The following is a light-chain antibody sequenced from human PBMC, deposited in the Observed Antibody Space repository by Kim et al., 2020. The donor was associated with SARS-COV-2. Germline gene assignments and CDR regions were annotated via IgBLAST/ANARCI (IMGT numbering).Light chain of an antibody. Sequence: SPGERATLSCRASQSVKNNYLAWYQHRPGQAPRLLIYDASTRATGTPDRFSGRGSGTDFTLTISRLEPEDSAVYYCQQYGASRETFGQGTKVDIK. CDR3: QQYGASRET. J-gene: IGKJ1*01. V-gene: IGKV3-20*01. CDR2: DAS. CDR1: QSVKNNY.